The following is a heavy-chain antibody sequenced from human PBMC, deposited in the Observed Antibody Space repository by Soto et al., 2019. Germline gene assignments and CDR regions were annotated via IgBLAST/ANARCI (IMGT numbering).Heavy chain of an antibody. D-gene: IGHD6-13*01. J-gene: IGHJ3*02. CDR3: ARGYSSSWYWHIGAFDI. V-gene: IGHV1-8*01. CDR1: GYTFTSHD. Sequence: ASVKVSCKASGYTFTSHDINWVRQATGQGLEWMGWMNPNSGNTGYAQKFQGRVTMTRNTSISTAYMELSSLRSEDTAVYYCARGYSSSWYWHIGAFDIWGQGTMVTVSS. CDR2: MNPNSGNT.